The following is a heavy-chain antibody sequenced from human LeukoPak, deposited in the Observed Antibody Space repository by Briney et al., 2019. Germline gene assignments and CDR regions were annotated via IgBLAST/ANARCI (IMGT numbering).Heavy chain of an antibody. V-gene: IGHV3-20*04. CDR3: ARAPYYYDSSGYPWGAFDI. CDR1: GFTFDDYG. D-gene: IGHD3-22*01. J-gene: IGHJ3*02. CDR2: INWNGGST. Sequence: PGGSLRLSCAASGFTFDDYGMSWVRQAPGKGLEWVSGINWNGGSTGYADSVKGRFTISRDNAKNSLYLQMNSLRAEDTAVYYCARAPYYYDSSGYPWGAFDIWGQGTMVTVSS.